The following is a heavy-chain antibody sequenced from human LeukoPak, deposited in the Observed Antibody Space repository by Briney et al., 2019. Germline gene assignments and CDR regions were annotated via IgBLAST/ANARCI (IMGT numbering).Heavy chain of an antibody. J-gene: IGHJ6*02. CDR2: IIPIFGTA. Sequence: ASVTVSCKASGGTFSIYAISWVRQAPGQGLEWMGGIIPIFGTANYAQKFQGRVTITADESTSTAYMELSSLRSEDTAVYYCAREGVTMVRTRVLYYYYGMDVWCQGTTVTVSS. CDR3: AREGVTMVRTRVLYYYYGMDV. CDR1: GGTFSIYA. V-gene: IGHV1-69*13. D-gene: IGHD3-10*01.